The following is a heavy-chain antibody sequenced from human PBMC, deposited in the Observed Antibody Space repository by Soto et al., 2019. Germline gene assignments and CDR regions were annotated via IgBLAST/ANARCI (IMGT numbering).Heavy chain of an antibody. J-gene: IGHJ4*02. D-gene: IGHD6-19*01. CDR2: ISGSGGST. V-gene: IGHV3-23*01. Sequence: GGSLRLSCAASGFPFSSYAMSWVRQAPGKGLEWVSAISGSGGSTYYADSVKGRFTISRDNSKNTLYLQMNSLRAEDTAVYYCAKGSGWYWVGANYDYWGQGTLVTVSS. CDR3: AKGSGWYWVGANYDY. CDR1: GFPFSSYA.